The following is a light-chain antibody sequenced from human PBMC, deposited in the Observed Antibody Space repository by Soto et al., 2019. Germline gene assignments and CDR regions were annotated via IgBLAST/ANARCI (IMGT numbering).Light chain of an antibody. CDR2: DAS. CDR3: QQYNSYPYT. Sequence: DIQMTQSPSTLSASVGDRVTITCRASQSISSWLAWYQQKPGEAPKLLIYDASSLESGVPSRFSGSGSGTEFTLTISRLQPDDFATYYCQQYNSYPYTFGQGTRLEIK. J-gene: IGKJ5*01. CDR1: QSISSW. V-gene: IGKV1-5*01.